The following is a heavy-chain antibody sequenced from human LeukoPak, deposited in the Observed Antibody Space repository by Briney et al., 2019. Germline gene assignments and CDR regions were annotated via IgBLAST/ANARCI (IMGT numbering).Heavy chain of an antibody. Sequence: PSETLSLTCTVSGGSISSGGYYWSWIRQHPGKGLEWIGYIYYSGSTYYNPSLKSRVTISVDTSKNQFSLKVTSVTAADTAVYYCAREDRYCTGASCYEYYGMDVWGQGTLVTVSS. D-gene: IGHD2-15*01. CDR2: IYYSGST. CDR3: AREDRYCTGASCYEYYGMDV. CDR1: GGSISSGGYY. V-gene: IGHV4-31*03. J-gene: IGHJ6*02.